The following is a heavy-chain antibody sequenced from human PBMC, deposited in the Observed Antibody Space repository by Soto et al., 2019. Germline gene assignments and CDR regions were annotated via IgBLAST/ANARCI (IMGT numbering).Heavy chain of an antibody. Sequence: QVQLVQSGAEVKKAGSSVKVACKASGGTFSSYAISWVRRAPGQGLEWMGGIIPIFGTANYAQKFQGRVTITADESTSTAYMELSSLRSEDTAVYYCAREPGLMCSGGSCQFDPWRQGTLVTVSS. CDR1: GGTFSSYA. V-gene: IGHV1-69*01. CDR3: AREPGLMCSGGSCQFDP. J-gene: IGHJ5*02. D-gene: IGHD2-15*01. CDR2: IIPIFGTA.